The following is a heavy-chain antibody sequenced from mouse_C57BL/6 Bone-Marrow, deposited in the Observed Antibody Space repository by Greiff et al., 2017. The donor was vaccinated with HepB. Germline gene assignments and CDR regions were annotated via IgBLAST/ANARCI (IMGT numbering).Heavy chain of an antibody. J-gene: IGHJ2*01. CDR1: GFTFSDYY. CDR2: ISNGGGST. Sequence: EVQLVESGGGLVQPGGSLKLSCAASGFTFSDYYMYWVRQTPEKRLEWVAYISNGGGSTYYPDTVKGRFTISRDNAKNTLYLQMSRLKSEDTAMYYCARQGTTGVYFDYWGKGTTLTVSS. CDR3: ARQGTTGVYFDY. V-gene: IGHV5-12*01. D-gene: IGHD1-1*01.